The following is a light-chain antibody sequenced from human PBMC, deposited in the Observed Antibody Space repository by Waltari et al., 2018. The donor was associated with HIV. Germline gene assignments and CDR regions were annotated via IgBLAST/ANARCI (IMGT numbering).Light chain of an antibody. V-gene: IGKV1-39*01. J-gene: IGKJ2*01. Sequence: DIQMTQSPSSLSASVGDRVTITCRASQSISSYLNWYQQKPGKAPKVLIYASSSLQSVVPSRFTGSGSGTDCTLTISSLQPEDFATYYCQQSYSTPPYTFGQGTKLEIK. CDR3: QQSYSTPPYT. CDR1: QSISSY. CDR2: ASS.